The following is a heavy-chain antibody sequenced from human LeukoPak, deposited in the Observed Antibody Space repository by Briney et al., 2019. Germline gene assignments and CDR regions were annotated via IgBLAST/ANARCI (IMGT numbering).Heavy chain of an antibody. D-gene: IGHD2/OR15-2a*01. CDR1: GGSISSYY. Sequence: SETLSLTCTVSGGSISSYYWSWIRQPPGKGLEWIGYIYYSGSTNYNPSLKSRVTMSVDTSKNQFSLKLSSVTAADTAVYYCARGPETEYPDYWGQGTLVTVSS. CDR2: IYYSGST. J-gene: IGHJ4*02. CDR3: ARGPETEYPDY. V-gene: IGHV4-59*01.